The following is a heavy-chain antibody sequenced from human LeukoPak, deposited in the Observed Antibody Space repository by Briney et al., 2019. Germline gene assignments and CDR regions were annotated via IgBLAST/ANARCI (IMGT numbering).Heavy chain of an antibody. J-gene: IGHJ4*02. CDR2: VNLQGST. Sequence: PSGALSLTCGVSGGSITNTNYWTWVRPPPGKGLEWIGDVNLQGSTNYNPSLMGRVAISVDSSENHISLQLPSVSGADTPVYYCAREGGPYRPLDYSGEGTLVTVSS. V-gene: IGHV4-4*02. CDR1: GGSITNTNY. CDR3: AREGGPYRPLDY.